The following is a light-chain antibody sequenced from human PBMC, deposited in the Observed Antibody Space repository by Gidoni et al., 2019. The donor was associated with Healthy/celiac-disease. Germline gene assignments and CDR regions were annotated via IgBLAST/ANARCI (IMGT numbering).Light chain of an antibody. CDR3: QQYNSYPIT. CDR1: QGISSW. J-gene: IGKJ5*01. V-gene: IGKV1D-16*01. Sequence: DIQMTQSPSSLSASVGDRVTITCRASQGISSWLARYQQKPEKAHKSLIYAASSLQSGVPSRFSGSGSGTDFTLTISSRQPEDFATYYCQQYNSYPITFGQGTRLEIK. CDR2: AAS.